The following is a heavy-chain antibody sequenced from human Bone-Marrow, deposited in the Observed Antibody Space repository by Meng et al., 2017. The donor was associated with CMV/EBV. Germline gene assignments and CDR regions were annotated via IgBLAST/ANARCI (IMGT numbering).Heavy chain of an antibody. J-gene: IGHJ6*02. Sequence: ASVKVSCKASGYTFTGYYMHWVRQAPGQGLEWMGWINSNSGDTNYAQKFQGRVTMTRDTSISTAYMELSKLGSDDTAVYYCAGGRLRRILTYYYGMDVWGQGTTVTVYS. CDR2: INSNSGDT. CDR1: GYTFTGYY. CDR3: AGGRLRRILTYYYGMDV. V-gene: IGHV1-2*02. D-gene: IGHD4-17*01.